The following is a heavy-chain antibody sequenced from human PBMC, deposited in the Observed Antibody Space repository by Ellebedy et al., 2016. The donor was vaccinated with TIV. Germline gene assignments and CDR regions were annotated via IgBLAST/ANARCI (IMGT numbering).Heavy chain of an antibody. CDR1: GYAFGSYG. CDR3: ARMRSVGYDDY. CDR2: IIHSFAPA. V-gene: IGHV1-69*13. Sequence: ASVKVSCKASGYAFGSYGVSWVRQAPGQGLEWMGGIIHSFAPANYAQKFQGRVTITADESTSTAYLEVTSLRSEDTAVYYCARMRSVGYDDYWGQGTLVTVSS. D-gene: IGHD3-3*01. J-gene: IGHJ4*02.